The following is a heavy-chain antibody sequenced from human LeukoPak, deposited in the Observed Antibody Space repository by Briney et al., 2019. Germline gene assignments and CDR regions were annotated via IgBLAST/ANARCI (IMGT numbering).Heavy chain of an antibody. Sequence: GGSLRLSCAASGFTFSNYWMSWVRQAPGKGLEWVANIKQDGSEKDYVDSVKGRFTISRDNAQSSLYLQMNSLRAEDTAVYYCARDGVVNFCVSYGTYNYYYYMDVWGKGTTVTVSS. CDR2: IKQDGSEK. D-gene: IGHD3-16*01. V-gene: IGHV3-7*01. CDR1: GFTFSNYW. CDR3: ARDGVVNFCVSYGTYNYYYYMDV. J-gene: IGHJ6*03.